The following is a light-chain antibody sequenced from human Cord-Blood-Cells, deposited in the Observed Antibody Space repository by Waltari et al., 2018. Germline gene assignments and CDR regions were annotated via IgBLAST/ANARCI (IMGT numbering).Light chain of an antibody. J-gene: IGKJ4*01. CDR1: QSVSSY. CDR2: DAS. V-gene: IGKV3-11*01. CDR3: QQRSNWPLT. Sequence: EIVLTQSPATLSLSPGERATLSCRASQSVSSYLAWYQQKPGQAPRLLIYDASNRATGIPARFSGSGSGTDFTLTISSLEPEDVAVYYCQQRSNWPLTFGGWTKVEIK.